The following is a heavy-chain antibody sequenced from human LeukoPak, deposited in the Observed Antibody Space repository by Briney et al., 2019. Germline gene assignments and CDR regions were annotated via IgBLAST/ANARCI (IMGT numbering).Heavy chain of an antibody. J-gene: IGHJ4*02. CDR1: GITLSNYG. CDR2: LSGSGGGT. CDR3: AKRGVVIRVILVGFHKEAYYFDS. Sequence: GGSLRLSCSVSGITLSNYGMSWVRQAPGKGLEWVAGLSGSGGGTNYADSVKGRFTISRDNAKNTLYLQMNSLRAEDTAVYFCAKRGVVIRVILVGFHKEAYYFDSWGQGALVTVSS. V-gene: IGHV3-23*01. D-gene: IGHD3-10*01.